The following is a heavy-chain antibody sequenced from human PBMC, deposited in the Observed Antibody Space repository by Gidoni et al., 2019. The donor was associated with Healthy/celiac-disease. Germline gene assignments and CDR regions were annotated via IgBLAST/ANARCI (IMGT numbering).Heavy chain of an antibody. Sequence: QVQLQESGPGLVTPSQTLSLTCTVSVGSISSGDYSWSWIRQPPGKGLEWIGYIYYSGSTYYNPSLKSRVTISVDTSKNQFSLKRSSVTAADTAVYYCARAPDTAMVYFDYWGQGTLVTVSS. D-gene: IGHD5-18*01. V-gene: IGHV4-30-4*01. J-gene: IGHJ4*02. CDR1: VGSISSGDYS. CDR3: ARAPDTAMVYFDY. CDR2: IYYSGST.